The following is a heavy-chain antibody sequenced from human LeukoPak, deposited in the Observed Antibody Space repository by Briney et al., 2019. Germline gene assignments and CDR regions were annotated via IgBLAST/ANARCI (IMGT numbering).Heavy chain of an antibody. CDR1: GFTFGSYW. CDR2: ISGSGGST. Sequence: PGGSLRLSCAASGFTFGSYWMIWVRQAPGKGLEWVSAISGSGGSTYYADSVKGRFTISRDNSKNTLYLQMNSLRAEDTAVYYCARASSGRTLDYWGQGTLVTVSS. J-gene: IGHJ4*02. D-gene: IGHD3-22*01. CDR3: ARASSGRTLDY. V-gene: IGHV3-23*01.